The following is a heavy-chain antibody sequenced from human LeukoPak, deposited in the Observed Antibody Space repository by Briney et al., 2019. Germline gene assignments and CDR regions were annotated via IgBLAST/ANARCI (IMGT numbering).Heavy chain of an antibody. Sequence: HPGGSLRLSCAASGFIFSSYAMSWVRQAPGKGPEWVAIIWYDGNNTYYPDSVKGRFTISRDSSKNTLYLQLNSLTTEDTAVYYCARPPAEGFGSGWATMDVWGQGTTVIVSS. J-gene: IGHJ6*02. V-gene: IGHV3-33*08. CDR2: IWYDGNNT. D-gene: IGHD6-19*01. CDR3: ARPPAEGFGSGWATMDV. CDR1: GFIFSSYA.